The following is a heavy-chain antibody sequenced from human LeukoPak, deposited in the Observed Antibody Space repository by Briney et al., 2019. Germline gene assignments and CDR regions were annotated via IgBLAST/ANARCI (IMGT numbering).Heavy chain of an antibody. J-gene: IGHJ4*02. D-gene: IGHD1-26*01. CDR2: VYAGDSDT. CDR3: ARQNRGGSHTTGYYFDY. V-gene: IGHV5-51*01. CDR1: PYSFTSHW. Sequence: GESLKISCTSSPYSFTSHWIGWVRQKPGKGLEWVGLVYAGDSDTIYSPSFQGQVTMSADKSTSTVYLQWSGLKASDSATYFCARQNRGGSHTTGYYFDYWGLGTLVTVSS.